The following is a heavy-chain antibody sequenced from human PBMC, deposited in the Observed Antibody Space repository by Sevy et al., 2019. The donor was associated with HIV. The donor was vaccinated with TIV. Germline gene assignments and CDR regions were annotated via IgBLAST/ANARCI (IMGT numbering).Heavy chain of an antibody. CDR1: GFTFSSYW. Sequence: GGSLRLSCSASGFTFSSYWMHWVRQAPGKGLVWVSGVNSDGSGTNYADSVKGRFTISRDSAKSTLYLQMNSLRAEDTAVYFCVAANTWEDYWGQGTLVTVSS. CDR3: VAANTWEDY. D-gene: IGHD1-26*01. J-gene: IGHJ4*02. CDR2: VNSDGSGT. V-gene: IGHV3-74*01.